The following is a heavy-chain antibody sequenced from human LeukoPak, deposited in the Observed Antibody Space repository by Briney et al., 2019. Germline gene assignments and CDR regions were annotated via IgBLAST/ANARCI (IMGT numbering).Heavy chain of an antibody. D-gene: IGHD3-10*01. Sequence: SGGSLRLSSAASGFTVCSNYMSWVRQAPGKGLEWVSVIYSGGSTYYADSVKGRFTISRDNSKNTLYLQMNSLRAEDTAVYYCARDFNYGSGSNYYYYMHVWGKGTTVTVSS. CDR3: ARDFNYGSGSNYYYYMHV. V-gene: IGHV3-53*01. J-gene: IGHJ6*03. CDR2: IYSGGST. CDR1: GFTVCSNY.